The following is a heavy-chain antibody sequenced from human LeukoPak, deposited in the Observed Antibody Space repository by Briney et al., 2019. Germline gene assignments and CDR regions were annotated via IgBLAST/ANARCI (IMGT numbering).Heavy chain of an antibody. CDR1: GFTFSSYA. CDR3: AKDRRIPGLLRFLEWLLLHYFDY. CDR2: ISGSGGST. Sequence: PGGSLRLSCAASGFTFSSYAMSWVRQAPGKGLEWVSAISGSGGSTYYADSVKGRFTISRDNSKNTLYLQMNSLRAEDTAVYYCAKDRRIPGLLRFLEWLLLHYFDYWGQGTLVTVSS. D-gene: IGHD3-3*01. J-gene: IGHJ4*02. V-gene: IGHV3-23*01.